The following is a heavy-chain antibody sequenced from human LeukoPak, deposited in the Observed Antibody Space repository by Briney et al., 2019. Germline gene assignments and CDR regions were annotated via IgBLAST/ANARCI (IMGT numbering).Heavy chain of an antibody. CDR1: GGSISSGDYY. CDR3: ARDPNRIDY. J-gene: IGHJ4*02. V-gene: IGHV3-11*01. D-gene: IGHD1-14*01. Sequence: LSLTCTVSGGSISSGDYYWSWIRQAPGKGPECISYISGGGDVISYADSVKGRFTISRDNAESTLSLQMNSLTAEDTAVYYCARDPNRIDYWGQGTLVTVSS. CDR2: ISGGGDVI.